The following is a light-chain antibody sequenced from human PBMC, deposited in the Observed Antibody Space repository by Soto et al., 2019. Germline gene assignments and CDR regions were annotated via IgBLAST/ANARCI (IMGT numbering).Light chain of an antibody. V-gene: IGKV2-24*01. Sequence: DIVMTQTPLSSPVTLGQPASISCRSSQSLVHSDGNTSLSWLQQRPGQPPRLLIYQISNRFSGVPERFSGSGAGTDFTLKISSVEAEDVGIYSCVQLSQFPRTFGQGTKVEIK. J-gene: IGKJ1*01. CDR2: QIS. CDR3: VQLSQFPRT. CDR1: QSLVHSDGNTS.